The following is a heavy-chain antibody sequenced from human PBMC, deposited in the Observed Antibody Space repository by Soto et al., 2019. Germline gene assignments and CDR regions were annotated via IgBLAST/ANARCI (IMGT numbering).Heavy chain of an antibody. CDR2: ISGSGGST. V-gene: IGHV3-23*01. J-gene: IGHJ6*03. CDR3: ASLPPPPDCSGGSCYITDYYYYYYMDV. CDR1: GFTFSSYA. Sequence: EVQLLESGGGLVQPGGSLRLSCAASGFTFSSYAMSWVRQAPGKGLEWVSAISGSGGSTDYADSVKGRFTISRDNSKNTLYLQMNSLRAEDTAVYYCASLPPPPDCSGGSCYITDYYYYYYMDVWGKGTTVTVSS. D-gene: IGHD2-15*01.